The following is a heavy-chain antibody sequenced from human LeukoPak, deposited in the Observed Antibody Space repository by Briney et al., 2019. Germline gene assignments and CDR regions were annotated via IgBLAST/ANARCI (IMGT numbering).Heavy chain of an antibody. CDR2: ITTSGGDT. J-gene: IGHJ4*02. CDR3: AKGNSAYYYDY. Sequence: PGGSLRLSCAASGFTFSSYAMSWVRQAPGKGLERVSSITTSGGDTFYAGSMMGRFTISRDNSKSTLYLQMNRLRAEDTAVYYCAKGNSAYYYDYWGQGTLVTVSS. CDR1: GFTFSSYA. D-gene: IGHD3-22*01. V-gene: IGHV3-23*01.